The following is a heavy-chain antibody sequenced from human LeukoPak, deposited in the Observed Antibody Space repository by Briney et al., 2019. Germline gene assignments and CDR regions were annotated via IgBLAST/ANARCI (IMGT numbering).Heavy chain of an antibody. V-gene: IGHV3-23*01. CDR2: ISGGGGST. CDR1: GFTFSSYG. J-gene: IGHJ4*02. Sequence: GGSLRLSCAASGFTFSSYGMSWVRQAPGKGLGWGSAISGGGGSTYYADSVKGRFTISRDNSKNTLYLQMNSLRAEDTAVYYCAKDLSAVAGAFDYWGQGTLVTVSS. CDR3: AKDLSAVAGAFDY. D-gene: IGHD6-19*01.